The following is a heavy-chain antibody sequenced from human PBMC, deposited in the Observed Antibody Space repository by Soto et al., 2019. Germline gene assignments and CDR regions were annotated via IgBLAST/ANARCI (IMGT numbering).Heavy chain of an antibody. V-gene: IGHV2-70*12. Sequence: GSGPTLVNPTQTLTLTCTLSGFSLNTNGVSVNWIRQPPGKALEWLARIDWDGDKYYNSSLKTRLTISRDSSRNQVVLTMTNMDPVDTGTYFCARNPIWDYGDPRNAFDIWGQGTSVTVSS. CDR3: ARNPIWDYGDPRNAFDI. J-gene: IGHJ3*02. D-gene: IGHD4-17*01. CDR2: IDWDGDK. CDR1: GFSLNTNGVS.